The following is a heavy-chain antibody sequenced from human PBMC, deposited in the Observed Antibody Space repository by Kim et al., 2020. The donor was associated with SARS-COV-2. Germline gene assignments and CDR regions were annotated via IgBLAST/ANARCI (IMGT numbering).Heavy chain of an antibody. CDR3: ARDSPVIGGFYYYYYGMDV. CDR2: INPNSGGT. V-gene: IGHV1-2*04. D-gene: IGHD2-21*01. Sequence: ASVKVSCKASGYTFTGYYMHWVRQAPGQGLEWMGWINPNSGGTNYAQKFQGWVTMTRDTSISTAYMELSRLRSDDTAVYYCARDSPVIGGFYYYYYGMDVWGQGTTVTVSS. CDR1: GYTFTGYY. J-gene: IGHJ6*02.